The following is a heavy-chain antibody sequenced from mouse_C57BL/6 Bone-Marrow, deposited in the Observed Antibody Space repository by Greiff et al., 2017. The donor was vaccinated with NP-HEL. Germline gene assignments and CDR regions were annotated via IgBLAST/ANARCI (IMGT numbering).Heavy chain of an antibody. CDR2: IYPSDSET. Sequence: QVQLQQPGAELVRPGSSVKLSCKASGYTFTSYWMDWVKQRPGQGLEWIGNIYPSDSETHYNQKFKDKATLTVDKSSSTAYMQLSSLTSEDSAVYYCARGRVIDYEYDDGTPYYAMDYWGQGTSVTVSS. J-gene: IGHJ4*01. CDR1: GYTFTSYW. CDR3: ARGRVIDYEYDDGTPYYAMDY. D-gene: IGHD2-4*01. V-gene: IGHV1-61*01.